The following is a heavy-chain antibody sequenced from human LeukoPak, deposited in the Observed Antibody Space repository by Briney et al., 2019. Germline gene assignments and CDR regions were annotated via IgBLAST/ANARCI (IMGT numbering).Heavy chain of an antibody. Sequence: PGRSLRLSCAASGFTFSSYAMHWVRQAPGKGLEWVAVISYDGSNKYYAGSVKGRFTISRDNSKNTLYLQMNSLRAEDTAVYYCARGGYAGNSNDGFDPWGQGTLVTVSS. D-gene: IGHD1-1*01. CDR2: ISYDGSNK. CDR1: GFTFSSYA. J-gene: IGHJ5*02. CDR3: ARGGYAGNSNDGFDP. V-gene: IGHV3-30-3*01.